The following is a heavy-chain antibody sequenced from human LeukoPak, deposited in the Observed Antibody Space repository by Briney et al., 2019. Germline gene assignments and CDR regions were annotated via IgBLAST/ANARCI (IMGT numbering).Heavy chain of an antibody. CDR2: IFTILGIA. CDR3: ARDTDYYDSSGPKWFDP. V-gene: IGHV1-69*04. J-gene: IGHJ5*02. Sequence: SVNDSRKASGGTFSSDTISWVRQAPGQGQERMGRIFTILGIANYAQKFQGRVTITADKSTSTAYMEMSSLRSEDTAVYYCARDTDYYDSSGPKWFDPWGQGTLVTVSS. CDR1: GGTFSSDT. D-gene: IGHD3-22*01.